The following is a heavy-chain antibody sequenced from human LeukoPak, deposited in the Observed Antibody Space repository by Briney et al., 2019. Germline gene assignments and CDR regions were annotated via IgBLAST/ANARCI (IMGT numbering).Heavy chain of an antibody. D-gene: IGHD4-17*01. CDR1: GGSISSGGYY. CDR2: IYHSGST. Sequence: SQTLSLTCTVSGGSISSGGYYWSWIRQPPGKGLEWIGYIYHSGSTYYNPSLKSRVTISVDRSKNQFSLKLSSVTAADTAVYYCARYGDVDYFDYWGQGTLVTVSS. J-gene: IGHJ4*02. CDR3: ARYGDVDYFDY. V-gene: IGHV4-30-2*01.